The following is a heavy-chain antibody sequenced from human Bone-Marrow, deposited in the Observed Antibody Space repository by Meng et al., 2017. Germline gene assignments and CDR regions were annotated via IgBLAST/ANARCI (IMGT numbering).Heavy chain of an antibody. J-gene: IGHJ4*02. V-gene: IGHV4-34*01. CDR1: GGSFSGYY. CDR2: INHSGST. D-gene: IGHD3-22*01. Sequence: VQRQQWGAGLLKPSETLSLTCAVYGGSFSGYYWSWIRQPPGKGLEWIGEINHSGSTNYNPSLKSRVTISVDTSKNQFSLKLSSVTAADTAVYYCARDNTMIGSFDYWGQGTLVTVSS. CDR3: ARDNTMIGSFDY.